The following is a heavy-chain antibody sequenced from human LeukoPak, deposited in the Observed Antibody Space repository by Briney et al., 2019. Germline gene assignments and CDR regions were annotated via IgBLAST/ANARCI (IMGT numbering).Heavy chain of an antibody. CDR2: ISFDGTDA. Sequence: PGGSLRLSCAASGFTFSSYAIHWVRQAPGKGLEWVAVISFDGTDAFYADSVKGPFTISRDNSQNTLFLQMNSLKSTDTAMYYCAKKRGRARFDGEIDYWGQGTLVTVSS. V-gene: IGHV3-30*04. D-gene: IGHD3-10*01. CDR3: AKKRGRARFDGEIDY. CDR1: GFTFSSYA. J-gene: IGHJ4*02.